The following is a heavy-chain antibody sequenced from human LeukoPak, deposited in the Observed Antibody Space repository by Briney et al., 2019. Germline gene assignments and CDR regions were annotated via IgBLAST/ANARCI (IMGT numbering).Heavy chain of an antibody. CDR3: AKAPSTSNWFDP. CDR2: IWYDGSNK. Sequence: GGPLRLSCAASGFTFSSYGMHWVRQARGKGLEGVAVIWYDGSNKYYADSVRGRFTISRDNSKNTLYLQMNSLRAEDTAVYYCAKAPSTSNWFDPWGQGTLVTVSS. J-gene: IGHJ5*02. CDR1: GFTFSSYG. V-gene: IGHV3-33*06. D-gene: IGHD5/OR15-5a*01.